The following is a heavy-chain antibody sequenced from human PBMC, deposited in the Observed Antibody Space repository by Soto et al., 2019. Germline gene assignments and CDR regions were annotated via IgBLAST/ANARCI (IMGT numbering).Heavy chain of an antibody. CDR3: AKEVEHAFDI. CDR2: ISYDGSEK. D-gene: IGHD2-15*01. J-gene: IGHJ3*02. Sequence: QVQLVESGGGVVQPGRSLRLSCAASGFTFSSYAMHWVRQAPGKGLEWVAVISYDGSEKYYADSVKGRFTISRDNSKNTLYLQMNSLRAEDTAVYYFAKEVEHAFDILGQGTMVTVSS. V-gene: IGHV3-30-3*01. CDR1: GFTFSSYA.